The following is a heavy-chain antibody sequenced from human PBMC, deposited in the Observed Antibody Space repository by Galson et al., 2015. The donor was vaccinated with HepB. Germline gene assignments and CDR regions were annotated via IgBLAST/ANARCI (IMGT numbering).Heavy chain of an antibody. V-gene: IGHV1-69*13. D-gene: IGHD2-2*01. CDR2: IIPIFGTA. CDR1: GGTFSSYA. CDR3: ARVDCSSTSCYLLAFDI. Sequence: SVKVSCKASGGTFSSYAISWVRQAPGQGLEWMGGIIPIFGTANYAQKFQGRVTITADESTSTAHMELSSLRSEDTAVYYCARVDCSSTSCYLLAFDIWGQGTMVTVSS. J-gene: IGHJ3*02.